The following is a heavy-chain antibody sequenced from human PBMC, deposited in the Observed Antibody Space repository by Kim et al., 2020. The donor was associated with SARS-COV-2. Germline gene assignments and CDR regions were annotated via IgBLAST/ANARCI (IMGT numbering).Heavy chain of an antibody. CDR2: IIPIFGTA. V-gene: IGHV1-69*13. J-gene: IGHJ6*02. CDR3: ARDPVWVPAAITYYYGMDV. Sequence: SVKVSCKASGGTFSSYAISWVRQAPGQGLEWMGGIIPIFGTANYAQKFQGRVTITADESTSTAYMELSSLRSEDTAVYYCARDPVWVPAAITYYYGMDVWGQGTTVTVSS. CDR1: GGTFSSYA. D-gene: IGHD2-2*01.